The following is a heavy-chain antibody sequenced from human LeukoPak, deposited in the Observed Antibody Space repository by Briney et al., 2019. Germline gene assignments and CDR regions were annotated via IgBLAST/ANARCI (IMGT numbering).Heavy chain of an antibody. CDR1: GFTFSSYA. V-gene: IGHV3-23*01. D-gene: IGHD2-2*01. CDR2: ISLICGST. J-gene: IGHJ4*02. CDR3: AKDRDCSSTTCSRYFDN. Sequence: PGGSLRLSCAASGFTFSSYAMSWVRQAPGKGLELVSGISLICGSTYYADSANGRFTITRDNSMNTLYLQMNRLRAEDTAVYYCAKDRDCSSTTCSRYFDNWGQGTLVTLSS.